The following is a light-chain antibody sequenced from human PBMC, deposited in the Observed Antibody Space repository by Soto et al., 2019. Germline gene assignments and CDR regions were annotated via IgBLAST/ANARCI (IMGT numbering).Light chain of an antibody. CDR3: TAFSANRGYL. CDR2: GVH. V-gene: IGLV2-14*01. J-gene: IGLJ1*01. CDR1: SNDIGTYNY. Sequence: QSVLAQPASVSGSPGQSISISCTGTSNDIGTYNYDCWYQQHPGKAPRLLIHGVHNRSPGISGRFSASKSGLTASLTISGLQAEDEADYYCTAFSANRGYLCGPGTKVTGL.